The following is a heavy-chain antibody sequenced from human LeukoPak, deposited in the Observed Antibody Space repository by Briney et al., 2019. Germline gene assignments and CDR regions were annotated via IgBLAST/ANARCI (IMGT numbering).Heavy chain of an antibody. CDR1: GGSFSGYY. J-gene: IGHJ3*02. V-gene: IGHV4-34*01. CDR2: INHSGST. CDR3: ARVRQWLVQSDAFDI. D-gene: IGHD6-19*01. Sequence: SETLSLTCAVYGGSFSGYYWSWLSQPPGKGLEWIGEINHSGSTNYNPSLKSRVTISVDTSKNQFSLKPSSVTAVDTAVYYCARVRQWLVQSDAFDIWGQGTMVTVSS.